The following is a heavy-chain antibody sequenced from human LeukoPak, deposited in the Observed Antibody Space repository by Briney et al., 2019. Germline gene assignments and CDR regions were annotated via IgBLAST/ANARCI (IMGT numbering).Heavy chain of an antibody. D-gene: IGHD6-6*01. CDR1: GFTLRNYW. V-gene: IGHV3-74*01. J-gene: IGHJ4*01. Sequence: TGGSLRLSCTASGFTLRNYWMHWVRKVPGKRLVWVSRISGDGSVANYADSVQGRFATSRDNAKNMLYLQINSLRSEDTAVYFCARYSSSSGGASYYLDYWGHGTLLTVSS. CDR3: ARYSSSSGGASYYLDY. CDR2: ISGDGSVA.